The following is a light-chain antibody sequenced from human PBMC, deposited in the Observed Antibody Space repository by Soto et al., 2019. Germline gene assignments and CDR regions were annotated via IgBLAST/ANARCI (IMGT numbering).Light chain of an antibody. Sequence: QSALTQPASVSGSPGQSITIPCTGRSNDRAGLNYVSWYQQHPGKAPKLIFYKVDNRPSGVSDRFSASKSGNTASLTISGLQAEDEAHYYCSSYTTSPSPQWVFAGGTKLTVL. V-gene: IGLV2-14*01. CDR3: SSYTTSPSPQWV. CDR1: SNDRAGLNY. CDR2: KVD. J-gene: IGLJ3*02.